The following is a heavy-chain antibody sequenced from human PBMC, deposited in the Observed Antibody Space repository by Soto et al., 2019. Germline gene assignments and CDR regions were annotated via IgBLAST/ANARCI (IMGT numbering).Heavy chain of an antibody. CDR3: ARVRLYGSGSYYKRGMDV. V-gene: IGHV4-61*08. Sequence: PSETLSLTCTVSGGSISSGGYYWSWIRQHPGKGLEWIGYIYYSGSTNYNPSLKSRVTISVDTSKNQFSLKLSSVTAADTAVYYCARVRLYGSGSYYKRGMDVWGQGTTVTVSS. CDR1: GGSISSGGYY. J-gene: IGHJ6*02. CDR2: IYYSGST. D-gene: IGHD3-10*01.